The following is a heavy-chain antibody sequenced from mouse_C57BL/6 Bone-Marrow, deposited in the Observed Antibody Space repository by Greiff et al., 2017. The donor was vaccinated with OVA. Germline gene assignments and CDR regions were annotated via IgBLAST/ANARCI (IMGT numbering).Heavy chain of an antibody. J-gene: IGHJ3*01. Sequence: EVKLKQSGPELVKPGASVKIPCKASGYTFTDYNMDWVKQSHGKSLEWIGDINPNNGGTIYNQKFKGKATLTVDKSSSTAYMELRSLTSEDTAVYYCAREGGNSWFAYWGQGTLVTVSA. CDR2: INPNNGGT. D-gene: IGHD2-1*01. V-gene: IGHV1-18*01. CDR1: GYTFTDYN. CDR3: AREGGNSWFAY.